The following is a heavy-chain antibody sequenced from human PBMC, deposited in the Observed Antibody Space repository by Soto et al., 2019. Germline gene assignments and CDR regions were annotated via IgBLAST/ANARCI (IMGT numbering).Heavy chain of an antibody. CDR1: GFAFNNYG. J-gene: IGHJ6*02. Sequence: PGGSLRLSCTVSGFAFNNYGINWVRQAPGKGLEWVSSISKSDYTYYSDSVKGRFAISRDNAKSSVSLQMNTLRVEDTAVYYCAREISYVSGGHLYYGMDVLGQGTAVTVSS. V-gene: IGHV3-21*01. D-gene: IGHD3-16*01. CDR2: ISKSDYT. CDR3: AREISYVSGGHLYYGMDV.